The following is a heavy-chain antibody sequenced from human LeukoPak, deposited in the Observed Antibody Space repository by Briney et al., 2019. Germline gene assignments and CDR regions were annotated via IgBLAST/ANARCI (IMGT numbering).Heavy chain of an antibody. CDR1: GGSISSSNW. CDR3: ARVDRYCSSTSCYNNWFDP. Sequence: SGTLSLTCAVSGGSISSSNWWSWVRQPPGKGLEWIGEIYHSGSTNYNPSLKSRVTISVDKSKNQFSLKLSSVTAADTAVYYCARVDRYCSSTSCYNNWFDPWGQGTLVTVSS. V-gene: IGHV4-4*02. D-gene: IGHD2-2*01. J-gene: IGHJ5*02. CDR2: IYHSGST.